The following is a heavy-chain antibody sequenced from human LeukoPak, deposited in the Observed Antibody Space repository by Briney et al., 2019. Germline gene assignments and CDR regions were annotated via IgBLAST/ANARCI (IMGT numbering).Heavy chain of an antibody. CDR3: ARGRRYGYWSGSFDY. V-gene: IGHV4-30-2*01. CDR2: IYHSGST. Sequence: PSQTLSLTCAVSGGSISSGGYSWSWIRQPPGKGLEWIGYIYHSGSTYYNPSLKSRVTISVDRSKNQFSLKLSSVTAADTAVYYCARGRRYGYWSGSFDYWGQGTLVTVSP. D-gene: IGHD3-16*02. CDR1: GGSISSGGYS. J-gene: IGHJ4*02.